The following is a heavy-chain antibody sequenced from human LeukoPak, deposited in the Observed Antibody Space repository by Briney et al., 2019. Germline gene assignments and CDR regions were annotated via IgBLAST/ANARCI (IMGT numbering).Heavy chain of an antibody. V-gene: IGHV3-23*01. CDR3: AKDRGPFAVVPDY. CDR2: ISEGGT. J-gene: IGHJ4*02. Sequence: GGSLRLSCAASGFTVSNCGLSWVRQAPGKGLEWVSAISEGGTYYADSVKGRFTISRDNSKNTLYLQMNSLRAEDTALYYCAKDRGPFAVVPDYWGQGTLVTVSS. CDR1: GFTVSNCG. D-gene: IGHD3-10*01.